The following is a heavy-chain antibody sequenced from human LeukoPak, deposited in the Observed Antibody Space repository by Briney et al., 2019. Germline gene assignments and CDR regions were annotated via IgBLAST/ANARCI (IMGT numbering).Heavy chain of an antibody. CDR3: ARVTAPRGYFDY. CDR1: GGSISSYY. Sequence: PSETLSLTCTVSGGSISSYYWSWIRQPPGKGLEWIGYIYYSGSTNCNPSLKSRVTISVDTSKNQFSLKLSSVTAADTAVYYCARVTAPRGYFDYWGQGTLVTVSS. J-gene: IGHJ4*02. V-gene: IGHV4-59*01. CDR2: IYYSGST. D-gene: IGHD1-20*01.